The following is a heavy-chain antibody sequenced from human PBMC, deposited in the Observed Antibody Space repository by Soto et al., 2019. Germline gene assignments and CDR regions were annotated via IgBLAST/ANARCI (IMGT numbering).Heavy chain of an antibody. D-gene: IGHD2-15*01. CDR1: GGSVSSNSYS. CDR3: ARGQVVAAQQ. CDR2: IYSTENT. V-gene: IGHV4-39*07. Sequence: TSETLSLTCTVSGGSVSSNSYSWGWIRQSPGEGLEWIGTIYSTENTYYHPSLLSRVTISVDRSMNQFSLKLSSVTAADTAVYYCARGQVVAAQQWGQRTLVTFSS. J-gene: IGHJ4*02.